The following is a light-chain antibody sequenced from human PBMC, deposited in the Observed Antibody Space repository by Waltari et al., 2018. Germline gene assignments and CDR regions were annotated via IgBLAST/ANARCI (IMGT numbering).Light chain of an antibody. CDR2: EDN. CDR1: SVSIANNY. CDR3: QSFDNSNNIV. Sequence: NFMLAQPHSVSESPGKTVTISCPGSSVSIANNYIQWHQLRPDSGPTTVIYEDNQRPSGVPDRFSGSIDRSSNSASLIISRLKTEDEAFYYCQSFDNSNNIVFGGGTKLTVL. J-gene: IGLJ2*01. V-gene: IGLV6-57*02.